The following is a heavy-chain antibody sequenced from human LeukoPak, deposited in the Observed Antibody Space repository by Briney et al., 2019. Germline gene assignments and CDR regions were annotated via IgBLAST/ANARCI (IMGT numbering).Heavy chain of an antibody. Sequence: PGRSLRLSCAASGFIFSSYGMHWVRQAPGKGLEWVAVIWYDGSNKYYADSVKGRFTISRDNSKNTLYLQMNSLRAEDTAVYYCARSGDDYGDYIDYWGQGTLVTVSS. CDR2: IWYDGSNK. CDR3: ARSGDDYGDYIDY. D-gene: IGHD4-17*01. V-gene: IGHV3-33*01. CDR1: GFIFSSYG. J-gene: IGHJ4*02.